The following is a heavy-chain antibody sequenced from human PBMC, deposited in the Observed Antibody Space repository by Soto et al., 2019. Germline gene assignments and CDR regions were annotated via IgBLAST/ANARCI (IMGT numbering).Heavy chain of an antibody. CDR2: ISAYNGNT. CDR1: GYTFTSYG. J-gene: IGHJ4*02. V-gene: IGHV1-18*01. CDR3: ARFIESLNIAAY. Sequence: ASVKVSCKASGYTFTSYGISWVRQAPGQGLEWMGWISAYNGNTNYAQKLQGRVTMTTDTSTSTAYMELRGLRSDDTAVYYCARFIESLNIAAYWGQGTLVTVSS. D-gene: IGHD2-15*01.